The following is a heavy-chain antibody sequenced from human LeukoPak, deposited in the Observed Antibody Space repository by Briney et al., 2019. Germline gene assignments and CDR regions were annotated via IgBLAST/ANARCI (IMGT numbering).Heavy chain of an antibody. CDR1: GGSISSGDYY. V-gene: IGHV4-61*08. Sequence: SQTLSLTCTVSGGSISSGDYYWSWIRQPPGKGLEWIGYIYSSGNTDYNPALKSRVTMSMDTSRNQFSLKLRSVTAADTAIYYCARDEGIAAQFDYWGQEALVTVSS. CDR2: IYSSGNT. J-gene: IGHJ4*02. CDR3: ARDEGIAAQFDY. D-gene: IGHD6-6*01.